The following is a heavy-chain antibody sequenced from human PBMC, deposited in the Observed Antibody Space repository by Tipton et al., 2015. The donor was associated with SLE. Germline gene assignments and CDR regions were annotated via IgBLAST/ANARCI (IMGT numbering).Heavy chain of an antibody. CDR1: GGSITTTPYY. Sequence: TLSLTCIVSGGSITTTPYYWGWIRQPPGKGLEWLGSIYSSGGTYYNPSLKSRVTISVDTSKNQFSLQLSSVTAADTAVYYCAGTNYDVLTGYHRVNTFDIWGQGTMVTVSS. CDR2: IYSSGGT. J-gene: IGHJ3*02. V-gene: IGHV4-39*07. CDR3: AGTNYDVLTGYHRVNTFDI. D-gene: IGHD3-9*01.